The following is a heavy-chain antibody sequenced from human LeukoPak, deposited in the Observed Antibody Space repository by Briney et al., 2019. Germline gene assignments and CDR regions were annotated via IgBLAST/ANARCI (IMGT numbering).Heavy chain of an antibody. Sequence: GGSLRLSCAAYGITFSDYYMSWIRQAPGKGLEWVSYISSGGGTIHYADSVKGRFTISRDNAKNSLYLQMNSLRAEDTAVYYCAIDYYGSGSSTVLKNDWGQGTLVTVSS. CDR1: GITFSDYY. J-gene: IGHJ4*02. D-gene: IGHD3-10*01. CDR2: ISSGGGTI. V-gene: IGHV3-11*04. CDR3: AIDYYGSGSSTVLKND.